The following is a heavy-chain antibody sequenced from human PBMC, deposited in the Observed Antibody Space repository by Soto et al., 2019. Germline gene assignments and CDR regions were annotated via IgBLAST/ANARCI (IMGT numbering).Heavy chain of an antibody. V-gene: IGHV3-7*01. CDR2: IKQDGSEK. D-gene: IGHD3-16*01. CDR3: ARSNYDYIWGSYPDYYYYYMDV. Sequence: GGSLRLSCAASGFTFSSYWMSWVRQAPGKGLEWVANIKQDGSEKYYVDSVKGRFTISRDNAKNSLYLQMNSLRAEDTAVYYCARSNYDYIWGSYPDYYYYYMDVWGKGTTVTVSS. J-gene: IGHJ6*03. CDR1: GFTFSSYW.